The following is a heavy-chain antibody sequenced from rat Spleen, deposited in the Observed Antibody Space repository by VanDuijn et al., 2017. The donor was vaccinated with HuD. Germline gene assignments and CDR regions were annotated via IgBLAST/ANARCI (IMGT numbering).Heavy chain of an antibody. J-gene: IGHJ2*01. CDR3: ARSDYFDS. CDR1: GFTFSNYG. V-gene: IGHV5-29*01. Sequence: EVQLVESGGGLVQPGRSLKLSCAASGFTFSNYGMAWVRQAPTKGLEWVATLSYDGTTTYYRDSVKGRFTISRDDAENTQYLQMDSLRSEDTATYYCARSDYFDSWGQGVMVTVSS. CDR2: LSYDGTTT.